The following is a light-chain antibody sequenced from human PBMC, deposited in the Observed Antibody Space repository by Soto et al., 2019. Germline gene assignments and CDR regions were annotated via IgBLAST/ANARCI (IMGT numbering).Light chain of an antibody. Sequence: QSVLTQPASVSGSPGQSITISCTGTSSDIGDYNYVSWYQHHPGKAPKLMIYKVTNRPSGVSNRFSGSKSGNTASLTISGLQAEDEADYYCSSYTSSSTVVFGGGTKLTVL. CDR1: SSDIGDYNY. CDR2: KVT. J-gene: IGLJ2*01. V-gene: IGLV2-14*01. CDR3: SSYTSSSTVV.